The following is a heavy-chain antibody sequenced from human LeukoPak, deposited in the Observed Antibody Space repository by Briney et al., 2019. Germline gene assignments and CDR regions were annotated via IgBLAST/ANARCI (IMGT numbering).Heavy chain of an antibody. Sequence: AGSLRLSCAASGFTFSSYAMSWVRQAPGKGLEWVSAISGSSGSTYYADSVKGRFTISRDNSKNTLYLQMNSLRAEDTAVYYCAKDQNYGDYVSFDYWGQGTLVTVSS. CDR3: AKDQNYGDYVSFDY. D-gene: IGHD4-17*01. CDR1: GFTFSSYA. J-gene: IGHJ4*02. V-gene: IGHV3-23*01. CDR2: ISGSSGST.